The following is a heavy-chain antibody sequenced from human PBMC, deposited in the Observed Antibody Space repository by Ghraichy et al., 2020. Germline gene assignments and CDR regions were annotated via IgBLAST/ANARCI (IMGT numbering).Heavy chain of an antibody. CDR1: GFTFSDYY. J-gene: IGHJ3*02. CDR2: ISSSGSTI. D-gene: IGHD5-12*01. V-gene: IGHV3-11*01. CDR3: ARDVDIVATIPDAFDI. Sequence: GESLNISCAASGFTFSDYYMSWIRQAPGKGLEWVSYISSSGSTIYYADSVKGRFTISRDNAKNSLYLQMNSLRAEDMAVYYCARDVDIVATIPDAFDIWGQGTMVTVSS.